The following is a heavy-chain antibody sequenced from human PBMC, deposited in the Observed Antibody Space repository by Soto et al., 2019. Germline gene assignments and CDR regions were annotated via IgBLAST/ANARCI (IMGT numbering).Heavy chain of an antibody. D-gene: IGHD3-16*01. V-gene: IGHV1-8*01. J-gene: IGHJ5*02. CDR1: GYFFTNND. CDR3: ARMETFGSLNWFDP. CDR2: MNPGSGDT. Sequence: ASVKVSCRASGYFFTNNDVSWVRQATGQGLEWMGWMNPGSGDTGYAQKFQGRVTMTRDVSIATAYMELSSLRSDDTAIYYCARMETFGSLNWFDPWGQGTLVTVSS.